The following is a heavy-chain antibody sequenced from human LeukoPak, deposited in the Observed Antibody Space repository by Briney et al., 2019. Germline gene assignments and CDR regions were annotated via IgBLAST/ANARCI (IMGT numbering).Heavy chain of an antibody. CDR2: INPSGGST. J-gene: IGHJ1*01. D-gene: IGHD6-13*01. CDR3: ARGYPLSTTAAGNYFQH. Sequence: ASVKVSCKASGYTFTSYYMHWVRQAPGQGLEWIGIINPSGGSTSYAQKFQGRVTMTRDTSTSTVYMELSSLRSEDTAVYYCARGYPLSTTAAGNYFQHWGQGTLVTVSS. CDR1: GYTFTSYY. V-gene: IGHV1-46*01.